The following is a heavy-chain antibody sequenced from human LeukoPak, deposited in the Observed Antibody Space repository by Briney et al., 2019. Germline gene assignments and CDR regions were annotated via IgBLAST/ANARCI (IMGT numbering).Heavy chain of an antibody. J-gene: IGHJ2*01. Sequence: GGSLRLSCASSGFTFSIYSMSCVRQAPRKGLECVSAISGSGGRRYYAESVKGRFTISKDNSKNTLSLQVNSLRAEDTAVYYCGKGTDYGDYDRYWYFDLWGGGTLVTVSS. CDR2: ISGSGGRR. CDR3: GKGTDYGDYDRYWYFDL. V-gene: IGHV3-23*01. CDR1: GFTFSIYS. D-gene: IGHD4-17*01.